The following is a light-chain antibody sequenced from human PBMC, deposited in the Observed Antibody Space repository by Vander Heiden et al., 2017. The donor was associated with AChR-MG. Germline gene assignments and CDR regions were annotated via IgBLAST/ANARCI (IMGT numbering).Light chain of an antibody. V-gene: IGLV1-47*02. Sequence: QSVLTQPPSASGTPGQRATTPCSGSSSTIGSNYLCWYQQLPGAAPKLLIYSNSRRPSGVPGRFSGSKSGTSASLAISGLRSEDEADYYCAAWDGSLTVIFGGGTKLTVL. J-gene: IGLJ2*01. CDR2: SNS. CDR1: SSTIGSNY. CDR3: AAWDGSLTVI.